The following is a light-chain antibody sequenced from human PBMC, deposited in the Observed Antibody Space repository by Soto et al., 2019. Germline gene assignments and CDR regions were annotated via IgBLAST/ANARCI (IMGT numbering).Light chain of an antibody. CDR3: QQGLSFPIT. Sequence: DIQMTQSPSSVSASVGDTVTITCRASQDVNTWLAWYQQRPGKAPNLLIYAASSLQIGVPSRFSGSGSGTDFTLTITGLQPEDFATYYCQQGLSFPITFGQGTRLDIK. J-gene: IGKJ5*01. CDR1: QDVNTW. V-gene: IGKV1-12*01. CDR2: AAS.